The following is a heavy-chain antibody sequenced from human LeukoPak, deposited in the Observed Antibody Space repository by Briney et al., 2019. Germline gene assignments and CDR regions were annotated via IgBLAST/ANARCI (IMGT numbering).Heavy chain of an antibody. Sequence: GGSLRLSCTASGFTFSNHGMHWVRQAPGKGPEWVALIWYDGSNKYYGDSVKGRFTVSRDNAKNSLYLQMNSLRAEDTAVYYCAKDRIDGAFDYWGQGTLVTVSS. V-gene: IGHV3-33*03. J-gene: IGHJ4*02. CDR2: IWYDGSNK. D-gene: IGHD4-17*01. CDR3: AKDRIDGAFDY. CDR1: GFTFSNHG.